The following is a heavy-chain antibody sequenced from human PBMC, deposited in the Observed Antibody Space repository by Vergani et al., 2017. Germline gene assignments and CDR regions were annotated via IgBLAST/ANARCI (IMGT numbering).Heavy chain of an antibody. J-gene: IGHJ4*02. CDR3: AKAARSRSGDYDGYYFDY. CDR1: GFTFDDYT. CDR2: ISWDGGST. Sequence: EVQLVESGGVVVQPGGSLRLSCAASGFTFDDYTMHWVRQAPGKGLEWVSLISWDGGSTYYADSVKGRFTISRDNSKNSLYLQMNSLRTEDTALYYCAKAARSRSGDYDGYYFDYWGQGTLVTVSS. D-gene: IGHD4-23*01. V-gene: IGHV3-43*01.